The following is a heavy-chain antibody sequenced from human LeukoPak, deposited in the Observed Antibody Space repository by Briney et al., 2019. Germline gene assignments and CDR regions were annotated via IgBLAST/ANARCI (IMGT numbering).Heavy chain of an antibody. CDR3: ARGEPDL. V-gene: IGHV3-33*08. J-gene: IGHJ5*02. CDR2: IWYDGSNK. D-gene: IGHD1-14*01. CDR1: GFTFDDYA. Sequence: PGGSLRLSCAASGFTFDDYAMHWVRQAPGKGLEWVAVIWYDGSNKYYADSVKGRFTISRDNSKNTLYLQMNSLRAEDTAVYYCARGEPDLWGQGTLVTVSS.